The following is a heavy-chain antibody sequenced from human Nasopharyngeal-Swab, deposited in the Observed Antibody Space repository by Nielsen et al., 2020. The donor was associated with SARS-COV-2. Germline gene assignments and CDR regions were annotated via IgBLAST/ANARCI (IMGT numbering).Heavy chain of an antibody. CDR3: ARGGDGYSMDY. CDR1: GFTISRYW. V-gene: IGHV3-74*01. J-gene: IGHJ4*02. CDR2: LHSDGSGT. Sequence: GESLKISCAASGFTISRYWMLWVRHAPGKGLVWVSRLHSDGSGTTYADSVRGRFTISRDNAKNTLYLQMNSLRAEDTAVYYCARGGDGYSMDYWGQGTLVTVSP. D-gene: IGHD5-24*01.